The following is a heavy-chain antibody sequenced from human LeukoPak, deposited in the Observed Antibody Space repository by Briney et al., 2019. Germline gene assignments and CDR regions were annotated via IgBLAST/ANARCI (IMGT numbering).Heavy chain of an antibody. J-gene: IGHJ1*01. Sequence: GGSLRLSCAASGFTFSSYAMSWVRQAPGKGLEWVSAISGSGGSTYYADSVKGRFTISRDNSKNTLYLQMNSLRAEDTAVYYCARDRMRSSAGKDFQHWGQGTLVTVSS. V-gene: IGHV3-23*01. CDR1: GFTFSSYA. D-gene: IGHD6-13*01. CDR3: ARDRMRSSAGKDFQH. CDR2: ISGSGGST.